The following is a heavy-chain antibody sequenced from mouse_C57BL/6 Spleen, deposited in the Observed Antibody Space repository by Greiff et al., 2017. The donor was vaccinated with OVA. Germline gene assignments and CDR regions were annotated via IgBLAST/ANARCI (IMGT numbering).Heavy chain of an antibody. CDR3: ARGTPGDY. CDR2: IDPSDSYT. J-gene: IGHJ2*01. D-gene: IGHD3-3*01. CDR1: GYTFTSYW. V-gene: IGHV1-69*01. Sequence: VQLQQPGAELVMPGASVKLSCKASGYTFTSYWMHWVKQRPGQGLEWIGEIDPSDSYTNYNQKFKGKSTLTVDKSSSTAYMQLSSLTSEDSAVYYCARGTPGDYWGQGTTLTVSS.